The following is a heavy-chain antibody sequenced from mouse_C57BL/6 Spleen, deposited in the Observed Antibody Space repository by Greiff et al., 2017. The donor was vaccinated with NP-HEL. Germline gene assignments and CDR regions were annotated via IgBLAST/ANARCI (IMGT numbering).Heavy chain of an antibody. Sequence: EVQRVESGGGLVKPGGSLKLSCAASGFTFSSYAMSWVRQTPEKRLEWVATISDGGSYTYYPDNVKGRFTISRDNAKNNLYLQMSHLKSEDTAMYYCAREGYGSSYDYFDYWGQGTTLTVSS. V-gene: IGHV5-4*01. CDR1: GFTFSSYA. D-gene: IGHD1-1*01. CDR2: ISDGGSYT. J-gene: IGHJ2*01. CDR3: AREGYGSSYDYFDY.